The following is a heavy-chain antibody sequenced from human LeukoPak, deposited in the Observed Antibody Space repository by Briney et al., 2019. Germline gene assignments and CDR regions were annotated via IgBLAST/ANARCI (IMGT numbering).Heavy chain of an antibody. CDR3: AGVAATDDAFDI. J-gene: IGHJ3*02. CDR2: IYYSGST. Sequence: SETLSLTCTVSGGSVSSGTFYWSWIRQPPGKGLEWIGYIYYSGSTNYNPSLKSRVTISVDTSKNQFSLKLSSVTAADTAVYYCAGVAATDDAFDIWGQGTIVTVSS. D-gene: IGHD2-15*01. V-gene: IGHV4-61*01. CDR1: GGSVSSGTFY.